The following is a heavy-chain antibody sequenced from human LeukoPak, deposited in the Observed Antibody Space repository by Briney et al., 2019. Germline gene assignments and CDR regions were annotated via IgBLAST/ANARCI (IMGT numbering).Heavy chain of an antibody. D-gene: IGHD1-26*01. Sequence: GGSLRLSCAASGFTFSSYGMHWVRQAPGKGLEWVAVISYDGSNKYYAGSVKGRFTISRDNSKNTLYLQMNSLRAEDTAVCYCAKNSLVGATFDYWGQGTLVTVSS. CDR3: AKNSLVGATFDY. V-gene: IGHV3-30*18. CDR1: GFTFSSYG. CDR2: ISYDGSNK. J-gene: IGHJ4*02.